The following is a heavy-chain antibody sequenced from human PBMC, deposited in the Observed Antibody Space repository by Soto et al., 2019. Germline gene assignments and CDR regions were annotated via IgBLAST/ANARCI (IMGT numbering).Heavy chain of an antibody. CDR3: VRNWRYYGGDYYYGMDA. J-gene: IGHJ6*02. V-gene: IGHV2-5*01. D-gene: IGHD3-10*01. CDR2: IYWYDDE. Sequence: ITLKESGPTLVKPTQTLTLTCTFSGFSLNTGGVCVGWVRQPRGNAMEWLALIYWYDDERYRPYLRSRLNITKDTINNQVVLTMTNMDPEDTATYYCVRNWRYYGGDYYYGMDAWGQGTTVTVSS. CDR1: GFSLNTGGVC.